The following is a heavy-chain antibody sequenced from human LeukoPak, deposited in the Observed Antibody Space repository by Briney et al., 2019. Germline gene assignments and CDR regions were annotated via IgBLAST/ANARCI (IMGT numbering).Heavy chain of an antibody. J-gene: IGHJ4*02. CDR2: INHSGST. V-gene: IGHV4-34*01. Sequence: SETLSLTCAVYGGSSSGYYWSWIRQPPGKGLEWIGEINHSGSTNYNPSLKSRVTISVDTSKNQFSLKLSSVTAADTAVYYCAILSAVAESYFDYWGQGTLVTVSS. D-gene: IGHD6-19*01. CDR3: AILSAVAESYFDY. CDR1: GGSSSGYY.